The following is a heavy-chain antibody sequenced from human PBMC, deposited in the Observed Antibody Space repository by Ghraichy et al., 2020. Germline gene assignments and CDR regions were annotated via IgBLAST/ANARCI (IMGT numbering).Heavy chain of an antibody. Sequence: GGSLRLSCKGSGYSFTSYWIGWVRQMPGKGLEWMGIIYPGDSDTRYSPSFQGQVTISADKSISTAYLQWSSLKASDTAMYYCARLPVPDLRVGWFDPWGQGTLVTVSS. V-gene: IGHV5-51*01. J-gene: IGHJ5*02. D-gene: IGHD1-14*01. CDR1: GYSFTSYW. CDR3: ARLPVPDLRVGWFDP. CDR2: IYPGDSDT.